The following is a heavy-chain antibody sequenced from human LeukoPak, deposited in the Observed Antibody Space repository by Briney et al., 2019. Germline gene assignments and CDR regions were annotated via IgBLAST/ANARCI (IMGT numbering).Heavy chain of an antibody. CDR3: ARAKVDSGYYIY. Sequence: PSETLSLTCTVSGGSISSGGYYWSWIRQPPGKGLEWIGYIYHSGSTYYNPSLKSRVTISVDRSKNQFSLKLSSVTAADTAVYYCARAKVDSGYYIYWGQGTLVTVSS. V-gene: IGHV4-30-2*01. CDR2: IYHSGST. J-gene: IGHJ4*02. D-gene: IGHD3-3*01. CDR1: GGSISSGGYY.